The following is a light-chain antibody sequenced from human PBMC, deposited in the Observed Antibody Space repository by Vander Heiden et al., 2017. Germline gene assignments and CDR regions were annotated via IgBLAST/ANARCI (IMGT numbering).Light chain of an antibody. CDR2: DDS. CDR3: QVWDSDNDNVV. Sequence: SYVLTQPPSASVAPRQTARITCGGNNIGRKSVHWHQQKPGQAPVLVVYDDSDRPSGIPERFSGSNSENTATMTISRVEAGDEADYYCQVWDSDNDNVVFGGGTKLTVL. V-gene: IGLV3-21*02. J-gene: IGLJ2*01. CDR1: NIGRKS.